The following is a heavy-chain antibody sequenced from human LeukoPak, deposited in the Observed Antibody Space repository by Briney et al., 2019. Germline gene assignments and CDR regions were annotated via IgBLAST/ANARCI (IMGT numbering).Heavy chain of an antibody. CDR3: AKVVRGYFDP. CDR1: GASMKFHY. Sequence: PSETLFLTCTVSGASMKFHYWSWLRQSAEKGLEWIGRIYDNGGTDYNPSLQSRVAVFRDMSRNQVLLNLTSVTAADTAVYFCAKVVRGYFDPWGQGISVIVSS. D-gene: IGHD5-18*01. V-gene: IGHV4-4*07. J-gene: IGHJ5*02. CDR2: IYDNGGT.